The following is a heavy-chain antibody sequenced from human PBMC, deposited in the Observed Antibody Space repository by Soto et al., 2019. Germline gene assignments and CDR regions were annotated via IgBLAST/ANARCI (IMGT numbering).Heavy chain of an antibody. V-gene: IGHV4-4*02. J-gene: IGHJ6*02. CDR3: ATLGLITMSSYGMDV. Sequence: QVQLQESGPGLVKPSGTLSLTCAVSGGSISSSNWWSWVRQPPGKGLEWIGEIYHSGSTNYNPSLKSRVTISVYKSKNQFSLNLISVTAADTAVYYCATLGLITMSSYGMDVWGQGTTVTVYS. CDR1: GGSISSSNW. CDR2: IYHSGST. D-gene: IGHD3-10*02.